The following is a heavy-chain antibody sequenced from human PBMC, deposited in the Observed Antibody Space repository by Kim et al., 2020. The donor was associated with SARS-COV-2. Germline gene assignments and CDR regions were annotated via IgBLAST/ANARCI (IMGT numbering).Heavy chain of an antibody. J-gene: IGHJ5*02. CDR3: ARAGIRVATTANWFDP. D-gene: IGHD5-12*01. CDR2: TYYRSKWYN. V-gene: IGHV6-1*01. CDR1: GDSVSSNSAA. Sequence: SQTLSLTCAISGDSVSSNSAAWNWIRQSPSRGLEWLGRTYYRSKWYNDYAVSVKSRITINPDTSKNQFSLQLNSVTPEDTAVYYCARAGIRVATTANWFDPWGQGTLVTVSS.